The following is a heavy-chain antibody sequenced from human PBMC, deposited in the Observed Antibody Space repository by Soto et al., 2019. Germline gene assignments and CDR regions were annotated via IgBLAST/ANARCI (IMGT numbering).Heavy chain of an antibody. D-gene: IGHD3-22*01. Sequence: SETLSLTCAVSGGSISSSNWWSWVRQPPGKGLEWIGEIYHSGSTYYNPSLKSRVTISVDTSKNQFSLKLSSVTAADTAVYYCARVRYVGRITMIVHNWFDPWGQGTLVTVSS. CDR2: IYHSGST. J-gene: IGHJ5*02. CDR3: ARVRYVGRITMIVHNWFDP. V-gene: IGHV4-4*02. CDR1: GGSISSSNW.